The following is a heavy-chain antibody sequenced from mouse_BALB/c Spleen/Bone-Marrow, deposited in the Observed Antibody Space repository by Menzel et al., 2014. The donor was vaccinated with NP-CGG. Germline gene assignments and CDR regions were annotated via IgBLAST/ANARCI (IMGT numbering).Heavy chain of an antibody. D-gene: IGHD4-1*01. CDR1: GYTFTDYW. CDR3: TRGWDGYYFDY. J-gene: IGHJ2*01. CDR2: IDTSDTYT. Sequence: QVQLKDSGAELVMPGASVKMSCKASGYTFTDYWMHWVKQRPGQGLEWIGAIDTSDTYTNYNQKFKGKATLTVDESSSTAYMQLSSLTSEDSAVYFCTRGWDGYYFDYWGQGTTLTVSS. V-gene: IGHV1-69*01.